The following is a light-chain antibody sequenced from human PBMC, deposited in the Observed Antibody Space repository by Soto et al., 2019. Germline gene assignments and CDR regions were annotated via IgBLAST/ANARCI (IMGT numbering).Light chain of an antibody. CDR1: QGISSA. CDR2: DAS. CDR3: HQFKSCPLT. Sequence: AIQLTQSPSSLSASVGDRVTITCRASQGISSALAWYQQKPGKAPKLLIYDASTLESGVPSRFSGTGSGTDFTLTISSLQPEDFATYYCHQFKSCPLTFGGGTKVEIK. J-gene: IGKJ4*01. V-gene: IGKV1-13*02.